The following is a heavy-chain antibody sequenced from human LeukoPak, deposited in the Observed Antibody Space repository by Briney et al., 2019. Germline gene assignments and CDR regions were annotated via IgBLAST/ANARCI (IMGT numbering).Heavy chain of an antibody. CDR3: ATESTDIVVVPAANYYYYYMDV. V-gene: IGHV1-58*02. CDR2: IVVGSGNT. CDR1: GFTFTSSA. D-gene: IGHD2-2*01. Sequence: SVKVSCKASGFTFTSSAMQWVRQARGQRLEWIGWIVVGSGNTNYAQKFQERVTITRDMPTSTAYMELSSLRSEDTAVYYCATESTDIVVVPAANYYYYYMDVWGKGTTVTVSS. J-gene: IGHJ6*03.